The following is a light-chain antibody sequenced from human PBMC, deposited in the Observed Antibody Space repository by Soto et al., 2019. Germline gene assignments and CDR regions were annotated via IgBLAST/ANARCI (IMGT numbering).Light chain of an antibody. CDR2: AAF. CDR1: QGLNSW. V-gene: IGKV1-12*01. CDR3: QQSYSFPLT. J-gene: IGKJ4*01. Sequence: DIQMTQSPASVSASVGDRVTITCRASQGLNSWLAWYQQKPGKAPKLLISAAFTLQSGVPSRFSGSGSGTSFTLTITCLQPEDFATYYCQQSYSFPLTFGGGTKVDNK.